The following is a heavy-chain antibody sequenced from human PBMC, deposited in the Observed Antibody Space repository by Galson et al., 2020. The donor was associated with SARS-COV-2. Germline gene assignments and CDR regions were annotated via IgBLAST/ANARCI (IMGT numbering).Heavy chain of an antibody. CDR2: IYYSGST. CDR3: ARDLNNSYGYWYFDL. Sequence: SQTLSLTCTVSGGSISSGGYYWSWIRQHPGKGLEWIGYIYYSGSTYYNPSLKSRVTISVDTSKNQFSLKLSSVTAADTAVYYCARDLNNSYGYWYFDLWGRGTLVTVSS. V-gene: IGHV4-31*03. D-gene: IGHD5-18*01. CDR1: GGSISSGGYY. J-gene: IGHJ2*01.